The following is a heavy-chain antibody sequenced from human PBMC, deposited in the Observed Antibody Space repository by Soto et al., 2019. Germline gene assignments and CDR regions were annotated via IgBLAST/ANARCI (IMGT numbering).Heavy chain of an antibody. CDR2: IIPIFGTA. V-gene: IGHV1-69*13. CDR1: GGTFSSYA. D-gene: IGHD5-18*01. Sequence: SVKVSCKASGGTFSSYAISWVRQAPGQGLEWMGGIIPIFGTANYAQKFQGRGTITADESTSTAYMELSSLRSEDTAVYYCARDPGDRGYSYGYLYNWFDPWGQGTLVTVSS. J-gene: IGHJ5*02. CDR3: ARDPGDRGYSYGYLYNWFDP.